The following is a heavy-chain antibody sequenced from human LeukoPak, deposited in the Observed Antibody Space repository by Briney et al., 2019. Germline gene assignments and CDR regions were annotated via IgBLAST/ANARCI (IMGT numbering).Heavy chain of an antibody. CDR2: FDPEDGET. V-gene: IGHV1-24*01. J-gene: IGHJ4*02. D-gene: IGHD5-18*01. CDR3: ATGLFFQVDTAMATVPYFDY. Sequence: ASAKVSCKVSGYTPTELSMHWVRQAPGKGLEWMGGFDPEDGETIYAQKFQGRVTMTEDTSTDTAYMELSSLRSEDTAVYYCATGLFFQVDTAMATVPYFDYWGQGTLVTVSS. CDR1: GYTPTELS.